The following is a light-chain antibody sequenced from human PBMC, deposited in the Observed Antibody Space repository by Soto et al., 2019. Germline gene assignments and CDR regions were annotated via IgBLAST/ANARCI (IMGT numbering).Light chain of an antibody. CDR1: SSDVGGHNY. CDR2: EVS. CDR3: SSYAGSNILSVV. J-gene: IGLJ2*01. V-gene: IGLV2-8*01. Sequence: QSALTQPPSASGSPGQSVTISCTGTSSDVGGHNYVSWYQQHPGNAPKLMIYEVSKRPSGVPDRFSGSKSGNTASLTVSGLQAEDEADYYCSSYAGSNILSVVFGGGTKLTVL.